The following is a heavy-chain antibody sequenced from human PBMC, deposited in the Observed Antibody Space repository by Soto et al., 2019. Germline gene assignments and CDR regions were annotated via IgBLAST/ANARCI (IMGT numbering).Heavy chain of an antibody. CDR1: GFTFSSYA. CDR3: AKGGRQWLVTSDFNY. CDR2: VSNDGRNT. J-gene: IGHJ4*02. Sequence: GGSLRLSCAASGFTFSSYAMRWVRQAPGKGLEWVAVVSNDGRNTHYADSVKGRFTISRDSSKNTVSLEMTSLRAEDTAVYYCAKGGRQWLVTSDFNYWGQGALVTVSS. D-gene: IGHD6-19*01. V-gene: IGHV3-30*18.